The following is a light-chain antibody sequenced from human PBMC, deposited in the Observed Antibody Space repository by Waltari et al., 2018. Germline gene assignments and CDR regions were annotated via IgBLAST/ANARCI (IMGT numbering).Light chain of an antibody. Sequence: EILMTQSPVALSVSTGERATLSCRASQNVSDNLAWYQQRPGQAPALLIYGVSIRAPGVTDRFSGGGSATHFTLTINSLQSSDSAVYYCQQYMNWPPGYTFGQGTKVEIK. CDR1: QNVSDN. CDR3: QQYMNWPPGYT. J-gene: IGKJ2*01. CDR2: GVS. V-gene: IGKV3-15*01.